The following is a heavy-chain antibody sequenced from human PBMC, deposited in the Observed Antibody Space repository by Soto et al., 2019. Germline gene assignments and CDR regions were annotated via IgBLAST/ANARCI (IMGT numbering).Heavy chain of an antibody. D-gene: IGHD3-3*01. J-gene: IGHJ4*02. CDR2: IYYSGSI. CDR1: GTSISSGGYY. V-gene: IGHV4-31*03. CDR3: VGAARFPGYFDY. Sequence: QVQLQESGPGLVKPSQTLSLTCTVSGTSISSGGYYWSWIRQLPGKGLEWIGYIYYSGSIYYNPSLKSRVTISVDTSKNQFSLKLSSVTAADTAVYYCVGAARFPGYFDYRGQGTLVTVSS.